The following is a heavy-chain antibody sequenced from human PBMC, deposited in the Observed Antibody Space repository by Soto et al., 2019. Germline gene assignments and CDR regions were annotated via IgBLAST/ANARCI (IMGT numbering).Heavy chain of an antibody. D-gene: IGHD6-19*01. J-gene: IGHJ4*02. V-gene: IGHV4-39*01. CDR3: ATPYSSGWDEYYFDY. CDR2: IYYSGST. CDR1: GGSISSSSYY. Sequence: SETLSLTCTVSGGSISSSSYYWGWIRQPPGKGLEWIGSIYYSGSTYYNPSLKSRVTISVDTSKNQFSLKLSSVTAADTVVYYCATPYSSGWDEYYFDYWGQGTLVTVSS.